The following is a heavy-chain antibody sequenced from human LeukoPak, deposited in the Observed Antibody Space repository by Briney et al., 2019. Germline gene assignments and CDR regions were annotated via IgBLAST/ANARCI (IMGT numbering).Heavy chain of an antibody. D-gene: IGHD3-22*01. CDR2: ISSSSSYI. V-gene: IGHV3-21*01. CDR1: GFTFSSYS. CDR3: ARVFGYDSSGYYPDAFDI. J-gene: IGHJ3*02. Sequence: GGSLRLSCAASGFTFSSYSMNWVRQAPGKGLEWVSSISSSSSYIYYADSVKGRFTISRDNAKNSLYLQMNSLRAEDTAVYYCARVFGYDSSGYYPDAFDIWGQGTMVTASS.